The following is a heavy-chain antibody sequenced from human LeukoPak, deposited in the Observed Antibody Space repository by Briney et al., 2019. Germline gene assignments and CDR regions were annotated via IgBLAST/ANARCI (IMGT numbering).Heavy chain of an antibody. CDR2: IFPGDSDT. J-gene: IGHJ3*02. Sequence: GESLKISCKTSGYSFTSYWIGWVRQMPGKGLEWMGIIFPGDSDTRYSPSFQGQVNISADKSISTAYLQWSSLKASDTAMYYCAGRCSSSTCGHDGFDIWGQGTMATVSS. V-gene: IGHV5-51*01. CDR1: GYSFTSYW. CDR3: AGRCSSSTCGHDGFDI. D-gene: IGHD2-2*01.